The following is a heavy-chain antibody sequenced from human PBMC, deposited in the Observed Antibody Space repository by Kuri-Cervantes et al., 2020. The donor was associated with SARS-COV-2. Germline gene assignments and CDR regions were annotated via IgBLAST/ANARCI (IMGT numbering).Heavy chain of an antibody. J-gene: IGHJ6*02. D-gene: IGHD4-11*01. CDR2: IRYDGSNK. CDR3: ASLDVTIYYYYGMDV. CDR1: GFTFSSYG. V-gene: IGHV3-30*02. Sequence: GESLKISCAASGFTFSSYGMHWVRQAPGKGLEWVAFIRYDGSNKYYADSVKGRFTISRDNAKNTLYLQMNSLRAEDTAVYYCASLDVTIYYYYGMDVWGQGTTVTVSS.